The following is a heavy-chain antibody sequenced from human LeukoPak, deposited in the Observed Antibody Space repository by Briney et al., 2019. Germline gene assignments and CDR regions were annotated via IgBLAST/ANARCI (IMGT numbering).Heavy chain of an antibody. Sequence: SETLSLTCSVSGGSIRTTTWWSWVRQPPGKGLEWIGDIFHYGTTNYNPSLKSRVTMSVDTSSNQFSLTLNSVTAADTAVYYCAGWGVDYGGNFEYSDYWGQGTLVTVSS. CDR1: GGSIRTTTW. CDR3: AGWGVDYGGNFEYSDY. J-gene: IGHJ4*02. V-gene: IGHV4-4*02. CDR2: IFHYGTT. D-gene: IGHD4-23*01.